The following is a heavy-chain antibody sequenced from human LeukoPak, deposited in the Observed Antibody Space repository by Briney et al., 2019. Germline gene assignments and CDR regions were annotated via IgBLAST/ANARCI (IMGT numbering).Heavy chain of an antibody. J-gene: IGHJ4*02. CDR3: ARDPGIRRSEMRFDY. Sequence: SQTLSLTCTVSGGSISSVGYYWSWIRQHPGKGLEWIGYIYSSGTTYHNPSLKSRVTISVDTSKNQFSLKLSSVTAADTAVYYCARDPGIRRSEMRFDYWGQGTLVTVSS. D-gene: IGHD3-10*01. CDR2: IYSSGTT. V-gene: IGHV4-31*03. CDR1: GGSISSVGYY.